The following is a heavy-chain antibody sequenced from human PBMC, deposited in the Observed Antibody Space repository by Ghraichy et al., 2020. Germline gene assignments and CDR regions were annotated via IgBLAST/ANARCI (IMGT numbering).Heavy chain of an antibody. CDR3: ARWSKVDTAMVTPYYFDY. Sequence: SETLSLTCAVSGGSISSSNWWSWVRQPPGKGLEWIGEIYHSGSTNYNPSLKSRVTISVDKSKNQFSLKLSSVTAADTAVYYCARWSKVDTAMVTPYYFDYWGQGTLVTVSS. CDR1: GGSISSSNW. J-gene: IGHJ4*02. V-gene: IGHV4-4*02. D-gene: IGHD5-18*01. CDR2: IYHSGST.